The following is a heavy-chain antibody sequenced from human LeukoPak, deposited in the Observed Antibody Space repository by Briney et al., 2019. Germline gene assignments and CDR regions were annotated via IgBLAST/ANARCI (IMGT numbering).Heavy chain of an antibody. Sequence: SLTLSCAAAGFFFSSYAIGWVRQPPGKGMEWVSTIRGSGDGTFYADYVKGRFTISRDNSKNTLYLQMNSLRAEDTAVYYCAKMAGLTYGAYYFDYWGQGTLVTVSS. CDR3: AKMAGLTYGAYYFDY. V-gene: IGHV3-23*01. J-gene: IGHJ4*02. CDR2: IRGSGDGT. CDR1: GFFFSSYA. D-gene: IGHD5-24*01.